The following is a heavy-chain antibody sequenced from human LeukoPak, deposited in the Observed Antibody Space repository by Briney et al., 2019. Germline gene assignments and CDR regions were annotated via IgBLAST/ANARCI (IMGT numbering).Heavy chain of an antibody. Sequence: GGSLRLSCAASGFIFGSYGMHWVRQAPGKGLEWVALIWYDGSNENYADSVKGRFTISRDNSKNTLYLQMNSLRAEDTAVYYCAKDRDGVVIPFDYWGQGTLVTVSS. D-gene: IGHD3-3*01. CDR1: GFIFGSYG. CDR3: AKDRDGVVIPFDY. J-gene: IGHJ4*02. V-gene: IGHV3-33*06. CDR2: IWYDGSNE.